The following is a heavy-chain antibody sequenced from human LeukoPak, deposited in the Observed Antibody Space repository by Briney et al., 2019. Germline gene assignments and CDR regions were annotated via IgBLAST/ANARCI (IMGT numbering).Heavy chain of an antibody. Sequence: GGSLRLSCAASGFTFSSYWMSWVRQAPGKGLEWVANIKQDGSETYYVDSVKGRFTISRDNSKNTLYLQMNSLRAEDTAVYYCAKDGSSSWYPAGWYFDLWGRGTLVTVSS. D-gene: IGHD6-13*01. CDR3: AKDGSSSWYPAGWYFDL. CDR1: GFTFSSYW. V-gene: IGHV3-7*01. J-gene: IGHJ2*01. CDR2: IKQDGSET.